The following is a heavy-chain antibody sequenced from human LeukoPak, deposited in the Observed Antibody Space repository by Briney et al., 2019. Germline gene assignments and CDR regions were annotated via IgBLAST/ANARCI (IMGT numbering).Heavy chain of an antibody. D-gene: IGHD3-22*01. J-gene: IGHJ4*02. CDR1: GYTFTSYG. Sequence: GASVKVSCKASGYTFTSYGISWVRQAPGQGLEWMGWISAYNGNTNYAQKLQGRVTMTTDTSTSTAYMELRSLRSDDTAVYYCARVRNYHDSSGYPYYFDYWGQGTLVTVSS. CDR2: ISAYNGNT. CDR3: ARVRNYHDSSGYPYYFDY. V-gene: IGHV1-18*01.